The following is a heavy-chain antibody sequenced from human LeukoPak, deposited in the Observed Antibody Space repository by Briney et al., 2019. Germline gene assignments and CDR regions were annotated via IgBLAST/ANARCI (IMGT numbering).Heavy chain of an antibody. D-gene: IGHD3-10*01. CDR3: ARWARGSGNAFDI. CDR2: IYYHGST. Sequence: PSQTLSLTCTVSGGSISSDDYYWSWIRQSPGKGLEWIGYIYYHGSTYYNPSLKSRITISVDTSKKQFSLKLSSVTAADTAVYYCARWARGSGNAFDIWGQGTTVTVSS. J-gene: IGHJ3*02. CDR1: GGSISSDDYY. V-gene: IGHV4-30-4*01.